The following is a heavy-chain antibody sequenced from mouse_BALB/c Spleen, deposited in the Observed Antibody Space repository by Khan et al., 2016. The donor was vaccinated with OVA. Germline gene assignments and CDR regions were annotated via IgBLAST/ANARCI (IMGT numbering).Heavy chain of an antibody. V-gene: IGHV9-3-1*01. CDR3: ARPPYFSYVLDN. CDR1: GHTFTKFG. J-gene: IGHJ4*01. D-gene: IGHD2-10*01. CDR2: INTYTGEP. Sequence: QIQLVQSGPEVKKPGETVKISCKASGHTFTKFGMNWMKQAPGKGLKWMGWINTYTGEPTYADDFNGRFAFSLETSASTAYLQINNLKNEDTATYFCARPPYFSYVLDNWGQGTSVTVSS.